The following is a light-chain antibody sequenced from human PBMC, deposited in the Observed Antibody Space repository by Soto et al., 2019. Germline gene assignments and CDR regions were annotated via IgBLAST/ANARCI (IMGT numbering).Light chain of an antibody. J-gene: IGKJ1*01. CDR3: QQYYSYPRT. CDR2: AAS. V-gene: IGKV1-8*01. Sequence: AIRMTQSPSSLSASTGDRVTITCRSSQGISSYLAWNKQKPGKAPKLLIYAASTLQSGVPSRFSGSGSGTDFTLTISCLQSEDFATYYCQQYYSYPRTFGQGTKVDI. CDR1: QGISSY.